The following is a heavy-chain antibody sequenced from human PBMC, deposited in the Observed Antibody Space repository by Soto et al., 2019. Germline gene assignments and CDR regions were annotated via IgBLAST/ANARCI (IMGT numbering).Heavy chain of an antibody. CDR3: AREMKDIVVVPAAMGGSWFDP. CDR1: GGSISSGGYY. D-gene: IGHD2-2*01. J-gene: IGHJ5*02. Sequence: SETLSLTCTVSGGSISSGGYYWSWIRQHPGKGLEWIGYIYYSGSTYYNPSLKSRVTISVDTSKNQFSLKLSSVTAADTAVYYCAREMKDIVVVPAAMGGSWFDPWGQGTLVTVSS. CDR2: IYYSGST. V-gene: IGHV4-31*03.